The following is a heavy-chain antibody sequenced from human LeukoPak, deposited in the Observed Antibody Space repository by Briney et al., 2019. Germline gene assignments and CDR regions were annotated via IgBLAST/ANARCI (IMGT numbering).Heavy chain of an antibody. CDR3: ARGLLRFDP. V-gene: IGHV4-39*01. Sequence: SETLSLTCTVSGGSIRSSYYYWGWIRQPPGKGLEWIGSIYDSGSTYYNPSLKSRVTISVDTSKNQFSLKLSSVTAADTAVYYCARGLLRFDPWGQGTLVTVSS. CDR2: IYDSGST. J-gene: IGHJ5*02. D-gene: IGHD3-22*01. CDR1: GGSIRSSYYY.